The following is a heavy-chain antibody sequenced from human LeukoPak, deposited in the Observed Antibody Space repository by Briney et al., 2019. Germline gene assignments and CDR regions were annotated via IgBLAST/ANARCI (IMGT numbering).Heavy chain of an antibody. J-gene: IGHJ6*03. Sequence: SVKVSCKASGGTFSSYAISWVRQAPGQGLEWMGGIIPIFNTANYAQQFQGRVTITTDESTSTAYMELGSLRFEDTAMYYCARVDRYHYYLDVWGKGTTVTVSS. CDR3: ARVDRYHYYLDV. CDR1: GGTFSSYA. CDR2: IIPIFNTA. V-gene: IGHV1-69*05.